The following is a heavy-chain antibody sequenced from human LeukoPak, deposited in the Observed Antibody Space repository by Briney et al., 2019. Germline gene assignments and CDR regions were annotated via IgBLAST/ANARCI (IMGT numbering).Heavy chain of an antibody. CDR1: GYTFTSYD. J-gene: IGHJ5*02. Sequence: ASVKVSCKASGYTFTSYDINWVGQATGQGLEWMGWVSPNSGDTGYAQNFQGRVTMTRNTSISTAYMELSSLTSEDTAVYYCARQDVVRGVRPFYWFDPWGQGTLVTVSS. CDR2: VSPNSGDT. V-gene: IGHV1-8*01. D-gene: IGHD3-10*01. CDR3: ARQDVVRGVRPFYWFDP.